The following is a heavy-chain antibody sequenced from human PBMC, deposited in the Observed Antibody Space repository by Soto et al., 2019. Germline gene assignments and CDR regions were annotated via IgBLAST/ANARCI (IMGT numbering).Heavy chain of an antibody. CDR1: GFDFSTYA. D-gene: IGHD3-10*01. Sequence: GGSLRLSCVGSGFDFSTYAMSRVRQAPGKGLEWVSVIGEGGVSRVYADAVKGRFTISRDNSKNTLYLQMTSLRVDDTAMYYCARDSVTRVSSDIPGMDVWGQGTTVTVSS. CDR2: IGEGGVSR. J-gene: IGHJ6*02. V-gene: IGHV3-23*01. CDR3: ARDSVTRVSSDIPGMDV.